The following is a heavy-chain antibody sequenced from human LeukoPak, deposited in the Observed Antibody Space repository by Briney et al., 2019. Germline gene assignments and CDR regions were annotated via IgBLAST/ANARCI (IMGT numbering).Heavy chain of an antibody. J-gene: IGHJ5*02. CDR2: IYHSGST. CDR1: GGSISSGGYS. D-gene: IGHD6-6*01. V-gene: IGHV4-30-2*01. CDR3: AREVEQLGWFDP. Sequence: SETLSLTCAVSGGSISSGGYSWSWIRQPPGKGLEWIGYIYHSGSTYYNPSLKSRVTISVDRSKNQFSLKLSSVTAADTAVYYCAREVEQLGWFDPWGQGTLVTVSS.